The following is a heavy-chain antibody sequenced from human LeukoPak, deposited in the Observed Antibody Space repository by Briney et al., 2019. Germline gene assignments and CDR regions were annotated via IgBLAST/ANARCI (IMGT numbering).Heavy chain of an antibody. J-gene: IGHJ5*02. D-gene: IGHD6-6*01. Sequence: GASVKVSCKASGYTFTTFGINWVRQATGQGLEWMGWMNPNSGNTGYAQKFQGRVTMTRNTSISTAYMELSSLRSEDTAVYYCARGRPPRSIAARRGNWFDPWGQGTLVTVSS. CDR3: ARGRPPRSIAARRGNWFDP. CDR1: GYTFTTFG. CDR2: MNPNSGNT. V-gene: IGHV1-8*02.